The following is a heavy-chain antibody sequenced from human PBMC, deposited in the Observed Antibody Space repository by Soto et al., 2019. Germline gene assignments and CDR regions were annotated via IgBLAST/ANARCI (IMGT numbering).Heavy chain of an antibody. CDR3: ARTTMPTVTTIYYYGMAV. D-gene: IGHD4-17*01. CDR2: IISIFGTA. J-gene: IGHJ6*02. CDR1: GGTFSSYA. Sequence: QVQLVQSGAEVKKPGSSVKVSCKASGGTFSSYAISWVRQAPGQGLEWMGGIISIFGTANYAQKCQGRVQISAHXSTSTASMELSSLRSEDRAVYYCARTTMPTVTTIYYYGMAVAGQGTTVTVSS. V-gene: IGHV1-69*12.